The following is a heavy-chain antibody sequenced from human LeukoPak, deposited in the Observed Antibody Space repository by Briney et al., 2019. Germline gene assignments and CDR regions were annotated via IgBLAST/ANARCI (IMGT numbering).Heavy chain of an antibody. CDR3: ASFQYYDFWSGYYTPDY. V-gene: IGHV1-18*01. CDR2: ISAYNGNT. CDR1: GYTFTSYG. D-gene: IGHD3-3*01. Sequence: GASVKVSCKASGYTFTSYGISWVRQAPGQGLEWMGWISAYNGNTNYAQKLQGRVTMTTDTSTSTAYMELRSLRSDVTAVYYCASFQYYDFWSGYYTPDYWGQGTLVTVSS. J-gene: IGHJ4*02.